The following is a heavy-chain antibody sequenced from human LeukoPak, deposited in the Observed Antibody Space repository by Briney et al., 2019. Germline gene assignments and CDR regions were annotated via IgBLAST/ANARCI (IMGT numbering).Heavy chain of an antibody. CDR2: INPNSCGT. CDR3: ARGASHTSEDWFDP. CDR1: GYTFTGYY. V-gene: IGHV1-2*02. J-gene: IGHJ5*02. Sequence: ASVTVSCKASGYTFTGYYMHWVRQAPGQGLEWMGWINPNSCGTNYAQQFQGRVTMTRDTSISTAYMELSRLRSDDTAVYYCARGASHTSEDWFDPWGQGTLVSVSS.